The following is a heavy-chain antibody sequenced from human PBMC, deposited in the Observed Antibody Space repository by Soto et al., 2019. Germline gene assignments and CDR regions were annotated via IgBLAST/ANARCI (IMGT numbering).Heavy chain of an antibody. CDR3: ATMGTPATGLYFFDY. CDR1: GGSISSGDYY. Sequence: SETLSLTCTVSGGSISSGDYYWSWIRQPPGKDLEWIGYINYSGSTYSNPSLRSRLIISVDTSKSQFSLKLSSVTAADTAVYYCATMGTPATGLYFFDYWGQGSLVTVSS. CDR2: INYSGST. V-gene: IGHV4-30-4*01. D-gene: IGHD2-15*01. J-gene: IGHJ4*02.